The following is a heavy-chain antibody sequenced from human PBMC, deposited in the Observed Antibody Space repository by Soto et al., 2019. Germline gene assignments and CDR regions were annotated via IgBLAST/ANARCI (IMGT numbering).Heavy chain of an antibody. CDR3: VRQVGATGSYSYAV. J-gene: IGHJ3*01. CDR2: VYDSGST. Sequence: QVQLQESGPGLVKPSETPSLTCTVTGASVINDYWNWIRQPPGKGLEWIGFVYDSGSTSYNSSLKSRLTISVDTSKNQFSLKLSSVTAADTAVYYCVRQVGATGSYSYAVWGQGTMVTVSS. V-gene: IGHV4-59*02. D-gene: IGHD1-26*01. CDR1: GASVINDY.